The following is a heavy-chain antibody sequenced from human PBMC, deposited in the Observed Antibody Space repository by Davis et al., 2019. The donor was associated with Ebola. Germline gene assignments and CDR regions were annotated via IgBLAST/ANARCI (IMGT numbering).Heavy chain of an antibody. V-gene: IGHV1-2*02. Sequence: ASVKVSCKASAYTFTAYYLHWVRQAPGKGLEWMGWINPKSGNTNYAQKFQGRVTMTRDTSINTAYMELSSLTSNDTAVYYCARRVIASRHFDNWGQGTLVTVSS. CDR1: AYTFTAYY. CDR3: ARRVIASRHFDN. J-gene: IGHJ4*02. D-gene: IGHD6-6*01. CDR2: INPKSGNT.